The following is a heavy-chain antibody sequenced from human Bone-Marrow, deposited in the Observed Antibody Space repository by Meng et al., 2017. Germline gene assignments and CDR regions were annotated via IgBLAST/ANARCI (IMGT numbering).Heavy chain of an antibody. J-gene: IGHJ6*02. D-gene: IGHD5-12*01. V-gene: IGHV3-48*01. Sequence: GESLKISCAASGFTFDDYGMSWVRQAPGKGLEWVSYISSSGTTIYYADSVKGRFTISRDNSKNTLYLQMNSLRAEDTAVYYCAREGILSGYLVGMDVWGQGTTVTVSS. CDR2: ISSSGTTI. CDR1: GFTFDDYG. CDR3: AREGILSGYLVGMDV.